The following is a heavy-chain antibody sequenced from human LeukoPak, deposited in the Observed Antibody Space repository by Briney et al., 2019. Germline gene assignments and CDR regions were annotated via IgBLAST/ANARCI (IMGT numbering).Heavy chain of an antibody. Sequence: GGSLKLSCAASGFTFSGSAMHWVRQASGKGLEWVGRIRTKGKSYATEYAASVKGRFIISRDDLKNTLYLQMNSLRAEDTAVYYCASLWAKPKQLPGEYYMDVWGKGTTVTVSS. D-gene: IGHD6-13*01. V-gene: IGHV3-73*01. CDR3: ASLWAKPKQLPGEYYMDV. CDR2: IRTKGKSYAT. CDR1: GFTFSGSA. J-gene: IGHJ6*03.